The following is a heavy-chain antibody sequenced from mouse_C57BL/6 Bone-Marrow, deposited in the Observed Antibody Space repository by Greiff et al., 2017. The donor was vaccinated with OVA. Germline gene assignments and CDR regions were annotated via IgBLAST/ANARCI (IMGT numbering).Heavy chain of an antibody. V-gene: IGHV1-19*01. CDR2: INPYNGGT. CDR3: ARNGATVVAKGDY. D-gene: IGHD1-1*01. J-gene: IGHJ2*01. CDR1: GYTFTDYY. Sequence: VHVKQSGPVLVKPGASVKMSCKASGYTFTDYYMNWVKQSHGKSLEWIGVINPYNGGTSYNQKFKGKATLTVDKSSSTAYMELNSLTSEDSAVYYCARNGATVVAKGDYWGQGTTLTVSS.